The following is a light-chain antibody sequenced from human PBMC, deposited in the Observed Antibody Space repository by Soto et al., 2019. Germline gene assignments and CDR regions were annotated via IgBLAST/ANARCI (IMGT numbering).Light chain of an antibody. CDR3: QQANSFPLT. CDR1: QDSSSW. V-gene: IGKV1-12*01. J-gene: IGKJ4*01. CDR2: TGS. Sequence: DIQMTQSPSSVSASVGDRVSITCRASQDSSSWLAWYQQKPGGAPKLLIYTGSSLQSGVPSRFSGTGSGTDFTLTISSLQPEDVATYYCQQANSFPLTFGGGTKVEIK.